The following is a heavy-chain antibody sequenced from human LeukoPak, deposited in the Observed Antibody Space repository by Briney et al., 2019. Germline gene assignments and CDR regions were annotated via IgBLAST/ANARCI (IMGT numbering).Heavy chain of an antibody. CDR3: ARVIAAAGRPNWYFDL. CDR2: VSYDGSNK. J-gene: IGHJ2*01. D-gene: IGHD6-13*01. CDR1: GFTFSNYA. Sequence: GGSLRLSCAASGFTFSNYAMHWVRQAPGKGLEWVAVVSYDGSNKYYADSVKGRFTISRDNSKNTLYLQMNSLRAEDTAVYYCARVIAAAGRPNWYFDLWGRGTLVTVSS. V-gene: IGHV3-30-3*01.